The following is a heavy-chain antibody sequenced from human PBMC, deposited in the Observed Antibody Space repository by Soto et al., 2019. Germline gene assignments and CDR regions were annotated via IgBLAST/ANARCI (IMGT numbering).Heavy chain of an antibody. V-gene: IGHV3-30-3*01. CDR2: ISYDGSNK. D-gene: IGHD5-12*01. CDR1: GFTFSSYA. Sequence: QVQLVESGGGVVQPGRSLRLSCVASGFTFSSYAMHWVRQAPGKGLEWVAVISYDGSNKYYADSVKGRFTISRDNSKNTLYLQMNNLRAEDTAVYYCARSAATICDFDCWGQGTLVTVSS. J-gene: IGHJ4*02. CDR3: ARSAATICDFDC.